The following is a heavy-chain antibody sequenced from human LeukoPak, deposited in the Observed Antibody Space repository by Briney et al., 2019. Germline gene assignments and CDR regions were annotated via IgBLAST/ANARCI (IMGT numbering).Heavy chain of an antibody. Sequence: GRSLRLSCAASGFTFSSYGMHWVRQAPGKGLEWVAVISYDGSNKYYADSVKGRFTISRDNAKNSLYLQMNSLRAEDTALYYCARGGITIFGNYYYMDVWGKGTTVTVSS. V-gene: IGHV3-30*03. CDR1: GFTFSSYG. CDR2: ISYDGSNK. J-gene: IGHJ6*03. D-gene: IGHD3-3*01. CDR3: ARGGITIFGNYYYMDV.